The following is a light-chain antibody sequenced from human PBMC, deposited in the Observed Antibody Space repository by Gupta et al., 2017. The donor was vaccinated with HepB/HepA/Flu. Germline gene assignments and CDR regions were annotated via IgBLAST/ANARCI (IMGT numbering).Light chain of an antibody. CDR1: QSISSW. Sequence: DIQMTQSPSTLSASVGDRVTITCRASQSISSWLAWYQQKPGKAPKLLIYKASSLESGVPSRFSGSGSGTEFTRTISSLQPDDFATDYCQQYNSYSGTFGQGTKVEIK. CDR2: KAS. CDR3: QQYNSYSGT. J-gene: IGKJ1*01. V-gene: IGKV1-5*03.